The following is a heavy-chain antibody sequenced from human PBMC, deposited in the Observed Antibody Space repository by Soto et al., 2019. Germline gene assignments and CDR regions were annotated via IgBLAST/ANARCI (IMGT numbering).Heavy chain of an antibody. CDR1: GFTFSSYA. CDR3: AKDPPLSIETTYYFDY. Sequence: EVQLLESGGGLVQPGGSLRLSCAASGFTFSSYAMSWVRQAPGKGLEWVSAISGSGGSTYYADSVKGRFTISRDNSKNTLYLHMNSLRAEDTAVYYCAKDPPLSIETTYYFDYWGQGTLVTVSS. J-gene: IGHJ4*02. V-gene: IGHV3-23*01. CDR2: ISGSGGST. D-gene: IGHD3-16*02.